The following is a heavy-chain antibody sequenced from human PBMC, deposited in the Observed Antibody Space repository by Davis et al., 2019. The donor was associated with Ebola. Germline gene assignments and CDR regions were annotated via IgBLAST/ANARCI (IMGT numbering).Heavy chain of an antibody. D-gene: IGHD4-23*01. CDR3: ARDSGLRGKLENWYFDL. Sequence: GESLKISCAASGFTFSSYAMSWVRQAPGKGLEWVSAISGSGCSTYYADSVKGRFNISRDNSKNTRYLQMNSLRAEDTAVYYYARDSGLRGKLENWYFDLWGRGTLVTVSS. V-gene: IGHV3-23*01. CDR1: GFTFSSYA. CDR2: ISGSGCST. J-gene: IGHJ2*01.